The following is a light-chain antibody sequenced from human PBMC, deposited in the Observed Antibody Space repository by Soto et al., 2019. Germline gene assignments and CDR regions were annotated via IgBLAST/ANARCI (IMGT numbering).Light chain of an antibody. CDR3: QHRDTT. CDR1: PSVLTY. CDR2: EAS. V-gene: IGKV3-11*01. J-gene: IGKJ1*01. Sequence: VWAQSPATLSLSPGERATLSCRASPSVLTYIAWYQQKPGQAPRLLIYEASKRATGVPARFSGSGSGTDFSLTISSLEPEDCAVYFCQHRDTTFAQGT.